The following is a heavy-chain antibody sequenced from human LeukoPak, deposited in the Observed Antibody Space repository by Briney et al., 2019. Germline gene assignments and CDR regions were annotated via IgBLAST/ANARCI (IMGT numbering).Heavy chain of an antibody. Sequence: PSQTLSLTCTVSGASISSGGYYWSWIRQHPGKGLEWNGYIFNSGSTYYNPSLKSRVTISIDASKTQFSLKVSSVTAADTAVYYCYGSGYWGQGTLVTVSS. V-gene: IGHV4-31*03. CDR2: IFNSGST. J-gene: IGHJ4*02. CDR1: GASISSGGYY. D-gene: IGHD3-10*01. CDR3: YGSGY.